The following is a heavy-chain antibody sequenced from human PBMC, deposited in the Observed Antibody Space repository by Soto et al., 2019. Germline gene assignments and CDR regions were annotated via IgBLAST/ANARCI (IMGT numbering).Heavy chain of an antibody. V-gene: IGHV1-2*04. CDR2: INPNSGGT. J-gene: IGHJ6*02. CDR1: GYTFTGYY. D-gene: IGHD5-18*01. Sequence: ASVKVSCKASGYTFTGYYMHWVRQAPGQGLEWMGWINPNSGGTNYAQKFQGWVTMTRDTSISTAYMELSRLRSDDTAVYYCARGAYRSGYGPYGMDVWGQGTTVTVSS. CDR3: ARGAYRSGYGPYGMDV.